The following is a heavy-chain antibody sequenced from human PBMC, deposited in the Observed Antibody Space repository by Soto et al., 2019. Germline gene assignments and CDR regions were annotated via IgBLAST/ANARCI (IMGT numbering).Heavy chain of an antibody. CDR3: AREVTVASYSFDF. D-gene: IGHD5-12*01. CDR2: IIPIFNSA. V-gene: IGHV1-69*01. J-gene: IGHJ4*02. CDR1: GGTFNNYA. Sequence: QVQLVQSGAEVKRPGSSVKVSCKASGGTFNNYALSWVRQAPGQGLEWMGGIIPIFNSANYAQKFQGRVTITADDSTSTAYMELRSLRPDDTAVYYCAREVTVASYSFDFWGKGTLVTVSS.